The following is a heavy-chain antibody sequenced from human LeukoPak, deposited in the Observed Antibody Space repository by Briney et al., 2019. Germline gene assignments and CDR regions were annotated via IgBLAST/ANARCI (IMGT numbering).Heavy chain of an antibody. Sequence: GGSLRLSCAASGFTFSSYGMYWVRQAPGKGLEWVAVISYDGSNKYYADSVKGRFTISRDNSKNTLYLQMNSLRAEDTAVYYCAKDTYYYDRSGYGMDVWGQGTTVTVSS. CDR2: ISYDGSNK. CDR1: GFTFSSYG. D-gene: IGHD3-22*01. CDR3: AKDTYYYDRSGYGMDV. J-gene: IGHJ6*02. V-gene: IGHV3-30*18.